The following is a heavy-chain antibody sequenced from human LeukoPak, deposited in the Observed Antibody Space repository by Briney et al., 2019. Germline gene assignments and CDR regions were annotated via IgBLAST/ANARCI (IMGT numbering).Heavy chain of an antibody. V-gene: IGHV3-7*03. CDR1: GFTFGNYW. CDR3: ARTTSFMFYY. CDR2: IKRDGSER. J-gene: IGHJ4*02. D-gene: IGHD1-1*01. Sequence: QSGGSLRLSCAVSGFTFGNYWMSWVRQTPGQGPEWVANIKRDGSERYYVDSVKGRFTISRDNAKSSLFLEMSSLRVEDTAVYYCARTTSFMFYYWGQGTLATVSS.